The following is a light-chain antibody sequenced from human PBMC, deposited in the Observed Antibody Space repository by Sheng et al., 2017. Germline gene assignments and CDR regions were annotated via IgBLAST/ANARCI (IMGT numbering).Light chain of an antibody. J-gene: IGLJ1*01. Sequence: QSVLTQPPSASGTPGQRVTISCSGSSSNIGSNTVNWYQQLPGTAPKLLIYSNNQRPSGVPDRFSGSKSGTSASLAISGLQSEDEADYYCSSFTSTSTQVFGTGTKVTVL. V-gene: IGLV1-44*01. CDR3: SSFTSTSTQV. CDR2: SNN. CDR1: SSNIGSNT.